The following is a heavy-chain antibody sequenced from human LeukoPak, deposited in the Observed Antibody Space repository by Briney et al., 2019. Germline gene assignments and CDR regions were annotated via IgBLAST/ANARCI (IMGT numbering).Heavy chain of an antibody. J-gene: IGHJ4*02. CDR1: GGFISSYY. D-gene: IGHD3-22*01. Sequence: SETLSLTCTVSGGFISSYYWSWIRQPPGKGLELIGYIYYSGSTNYNPSLKSRVTISVDTSKNQFSLKLSSVTAADTAVYYCAGNYYDSSGYYPFDYWGQGILVTVSS. CDR2: IYYSGST. CDR3: AGNYYDSSGYYPFDY. V-gene: IGHV4-59*01.